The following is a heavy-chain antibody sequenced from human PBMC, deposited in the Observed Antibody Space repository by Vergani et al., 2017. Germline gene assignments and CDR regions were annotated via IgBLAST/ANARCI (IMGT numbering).Heavy chain of an antibody. CDR3: ARDCPGWGGYCSAGLYFDR. D-gene: IGHD2-21*02. Sequence: QVQLVQSGAEVKKPAPSVKVSCKASGGSFKNSAFSWVRQVPGQGVERMGRIITFFGTTDYAQKFQGRFTIIADDFTKTVDMQLSNLRSEDTAVYYCARDCPGWGGYCSAGLYFDRWGRGTLVTVSS. CDR1: GGSFKNSA. V-gene: IGHV1-69*13. J-gene: IGHJ2*01. CDR2: IITFFGTT.